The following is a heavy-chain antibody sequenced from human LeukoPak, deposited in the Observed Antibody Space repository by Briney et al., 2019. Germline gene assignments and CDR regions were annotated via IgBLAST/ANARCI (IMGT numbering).Heavy chain of an antibody. CDR2: ISGSGGST. CDR1: GFTFSSYS. CDR3: AKFRGDYYYYGMDV. Sequence: TGGSLRLSCAASGFTFSSYSMNWVRQAPGKGLEWVSAISGSGGSTYYADSVKGRFTISRDNSKNTLYLQMNSLRAEDTAVYYCAKFRGDYYYYGMDVWGQGTTATVSS. J-gene: IGHJ6*02. V-gene: IGHV3-23*01.